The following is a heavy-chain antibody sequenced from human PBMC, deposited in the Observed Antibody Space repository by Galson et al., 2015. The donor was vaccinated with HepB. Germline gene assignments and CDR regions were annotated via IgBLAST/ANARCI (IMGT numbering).Heavy chain of an antibody. V-gene: IGHV3-23*01. J-gene: IGHJ6*02. CDR3: AKDSKVAARAIVRKTYYYYGMDV. CDR1: GFTFSSYA. CDR2: ISGSGGST. D-gene: IGHD6-6*01. Sequence: SLRLSCAASGFTFSSYAMSWVRQAPGKGLEWVSAISGSGGSTYYADSVKGRFTISRDNSKNTLYLQMNSLRAEDTAVYYCAKDSKVAARAIVRKTYYYYGMDVWGQGTTVTVSS.